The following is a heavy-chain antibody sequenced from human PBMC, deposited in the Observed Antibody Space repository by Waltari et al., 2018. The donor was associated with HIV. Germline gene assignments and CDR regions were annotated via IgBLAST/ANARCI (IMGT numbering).Heavy chain of an antibody. D-gene: IGHD6-13*01. CDR2: IEPTDSYA. J-gene: IGHJ4*02. V-gene: IGHV5-10-1*01. Sequence: EVQLVQSGAEVKQPGQSLRLACKGSAYPFNSYWICWVRQRPGQGLEWMGRIEPTDSYANYSPSFQGHVTFSLDKSISTAYLQWSTLKASDTAMYYCVRLDLAVAGPLWDRSNDYWGQGTLVTVSS. CDR3: VRLDLAVAGPLWDRSNDY. CDR1: AYPFNSYW.